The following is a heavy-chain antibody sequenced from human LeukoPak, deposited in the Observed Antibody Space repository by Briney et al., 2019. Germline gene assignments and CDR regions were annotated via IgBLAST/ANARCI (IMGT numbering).Heavy chain of an antibody. CDR2: INHSGST. CDR3: ALAVAGTVVDAFDI. CDR1: GGSISSYY. Sequence: SETLSLTCTVSGGSISSYYWSWIRQPPGKGLEWIGEINHSGSTNYNPSLKSRVTISVDTSKNQFSLKLSSVTAADTAVYYCALAVAGTVVDAFDIWGQGTMVTVSS. J-gene: IGHJ3*02. V-gene: IGHV4-34*01. D-gene: IGHD6-19*01.